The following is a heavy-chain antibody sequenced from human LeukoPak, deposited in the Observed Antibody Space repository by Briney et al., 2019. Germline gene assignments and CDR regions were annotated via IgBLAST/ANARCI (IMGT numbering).Heavy chain of an antibody. J-gene: IGHJ5*02. V-gene: IGHV1-69*06. CDR2: IIPIFGTA. Sequence: SVTVSCTSSVGTFINYAISGVRQAPGQGREGMGRIIPIFGTANYAQKFQGRVTITADKDTNTAYMELSSLRSEDTAVYYCARESSGVAATQDWFDPWGQGTLVTVSS. CDR3: ARESSGVAATQDWFDP. D-gene: IGHD2-15*01. CDR1: VGTFINYA.